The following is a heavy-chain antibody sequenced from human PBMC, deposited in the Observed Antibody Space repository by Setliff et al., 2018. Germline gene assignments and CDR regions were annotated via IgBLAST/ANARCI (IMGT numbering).Heavy chain of an antibody. D-gene: IGHD6-19*01. CDR1: GGSISSGDYY. V-gene: IGHV4-61*08. Sequence: SETLSLTCTVSGGSISSGDYYWSWIRQPPGKGLEWIGHIYIGGSANYNPSLKSRVTMSIDTSKNQFPLKLNSVTAADMAVYYCAREQWLDPPGYYYMDVWAKGTTVTVSS. J-gene: IGHJ6*03. CDR3: AREQWLDPPGYYYMDV. CDR2: IYIGGSA.